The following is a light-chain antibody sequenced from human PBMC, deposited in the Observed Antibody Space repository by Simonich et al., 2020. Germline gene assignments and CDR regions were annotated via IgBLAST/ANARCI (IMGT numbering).Light chain of an antibody. CDR2: WAS. J-gene: IGKJ3*01. CDR1: QRVLYSSNNKNY. Sequence: DIVMTQSPDSLAVSLGERATINCKSSQRVLYSSNNKNYLAWYQQKPGQTPKLLIYWASTRESGVPDRFSGSGSGTDFTLTISSLQAEDVAVYYCQQYYSTPPAFGPGTKVDIK. CDR3: QQYYSTPPA. V-gene: IGKV4-1*01.